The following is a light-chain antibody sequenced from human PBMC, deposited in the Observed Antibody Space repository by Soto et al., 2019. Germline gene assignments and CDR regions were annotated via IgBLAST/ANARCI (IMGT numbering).Light chain of an antibody. V-gene: IGLV2-14*01. J-gene: IGLJ1*01. CDR3: CSYTDSRTHI. Sequence: QPVLTQPASVCGSHGQSITISCTGTSSDVSGYNYVSWYQQHPGKAPKLIIFEVSYRPSGISNRFSASKSGDTASLTISGLQADDEADYYCCSYTDSRTHIFGGGTKGTVL. CDR2: EVS. CDR1: SSDVSGYNY.